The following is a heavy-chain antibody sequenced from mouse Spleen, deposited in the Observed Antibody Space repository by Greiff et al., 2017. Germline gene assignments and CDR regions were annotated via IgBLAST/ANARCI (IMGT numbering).Heavy chain of an antibody. D-gene: IGHD1-1*01. V-gene: IGHV14-1*01. Sequence: VQLQQSGAELVRPGASVKLSCAASGFNFNDYYMPWVKQSPEQSLEWIGSIDPEDGDTDYAPKFQGRATMTTDTSSNTAYLQLSSLTSEDTAVYYGTTLLMRHYAMDYRGQGTSGTVSS. CDR1: GFNFNDYY. CDR3: TTLLMRHYAMDY. CDR2: IDPEDGDT. J-gene: IGHJ4*01.